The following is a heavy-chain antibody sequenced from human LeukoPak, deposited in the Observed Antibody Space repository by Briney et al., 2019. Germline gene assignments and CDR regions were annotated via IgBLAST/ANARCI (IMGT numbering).Heavy chain of an antibody. Sequence: TGGSLRLSCAASGFTFTTFGVSWVRQAPGKGLEWVSAISDSGGSTYYADSVKGRFTISRDNSKNTLYLQMDSLRAEDTAVYYCAKVLRYDSGGYYWYFDLWGRRTLVTVSS. D-gene: IGHD3-22*01. V-gene: IGHV3-23*01. J-gene: IGHJ2*01. CDR2: ISDSGGST. CDR1: GFTFTTFG. CDR3: AKVLRYDSGGYYWYFDL.